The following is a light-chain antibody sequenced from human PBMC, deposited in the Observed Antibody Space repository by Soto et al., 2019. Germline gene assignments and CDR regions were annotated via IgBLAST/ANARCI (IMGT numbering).Light chain of an antibody. J-gene: IGKJ1*01. V-gene: IGKV3-11*01. Sequence: EIVLTHSPATLSLFPLETPTLSFRPSQSVSSYLAWYQQKPGQAPRLLIYDASNRATGIQARFSGSGSGTDFTLTISSLEPEDFAVYYFQQRSNGHPGKFGQGTKVDIK. CDR3: QQRSNGHPGK. CDR2: DAS. CDR1: QSVSSY.